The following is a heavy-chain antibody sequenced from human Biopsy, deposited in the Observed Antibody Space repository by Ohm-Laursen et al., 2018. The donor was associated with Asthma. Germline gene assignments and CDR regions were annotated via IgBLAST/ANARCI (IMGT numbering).Heavy chain of an antibody. CDR2: IYSGGTS. CDR3: ARGDSSGWSHYYFDY. J-gene: IGHJ4*02. CDR1: GFTFSNAW. V-gene: IGHV3-53*01. Sequence: SLRLSCAASGFTFSNAWMSWVRQAPGKGLEWVSVIYSGGTSHTADSVRGRFTISRDYSKNTLYLQMHSLRAEDTAVYYCARGDSSGWSHYYFDYWGQGTLVTVSS. D-gene: IGHD6-19*01.